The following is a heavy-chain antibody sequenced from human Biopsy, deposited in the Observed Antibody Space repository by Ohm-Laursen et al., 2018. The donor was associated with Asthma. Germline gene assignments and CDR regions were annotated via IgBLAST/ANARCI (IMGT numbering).Heavy chain of an antibody. Sequence: SSVKVSCKPLGGTFNTYVIGWVRQAPGQGLEWMGGINSVFGTTTYPQKFQDRVTITADDSTSTVYMELSSLRSEDTAVYYCARKAGSCISRTCYSLDFWGQGTLVTVS. J-gene: IGHJ4*02. CDR2: INSVFGTT. V-gene: IGHV1-69*01. CDR3: ARKAGSCISRTCYSLDF. CDR1: GGTFNTYV. D-gene: IGHD2-2*01.